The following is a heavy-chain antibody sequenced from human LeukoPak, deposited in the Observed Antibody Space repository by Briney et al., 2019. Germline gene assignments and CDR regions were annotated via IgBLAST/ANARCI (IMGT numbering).Heavy chain of an antibody. CDR3: ARDSGRFDVFNI. D-gene: IGHD3-10*01. CDR2: IYSDGRT. V-gene: IGHV3-53*01. J-gene: IGHJ3*02. Sequence: GGSLRLSCAASGFTLSSNYMSWVRQAPGKGLEWVSVIYSDGRTYYSDSVTGRCTISRDKSKNKQDLQMNSLRAEDTAVYYCARDSGRFDVFNIWAQGTRSPSLQ. CDR1: GFTLSSNY.